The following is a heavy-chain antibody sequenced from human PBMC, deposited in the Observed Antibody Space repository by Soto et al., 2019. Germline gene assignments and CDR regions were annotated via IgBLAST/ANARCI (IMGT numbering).Heavy chain of an antibody. CDR2: IIPIFGTA. CDR1: GGTFSSYA. J-gene: IGHJ3*02. D-gene: IGHD1-1*01. V-gene: IGHV1-69*13. CDR3: ARGRDGYAFDI. Sequence: RASVKVSCKASGGTFSSYAISWVRQAPGQGLEWMGGIIPIFGTANYAQKFQGRVTITADESTSTAYMELSSLRSEDTAVYYCARGRDGYAFDIWGQGTMVTVSS.